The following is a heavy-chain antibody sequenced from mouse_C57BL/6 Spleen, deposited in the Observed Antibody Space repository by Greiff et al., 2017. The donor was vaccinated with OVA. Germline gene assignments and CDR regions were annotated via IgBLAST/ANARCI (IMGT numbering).Heavy chain of an antibody. D-gene: IGHD2-3*01. CDR1: GFSLTSYG. CDR3: ARNLGGYYCWYFDV. CDR2: IWSGGST. Sequence: VKLVESGPGLVQPSQSLSITCTVSGFSLTSYGVHWVRQSPGKGLEWLGVIWSGGSTDYNAAFISRLSISKDNSKSQVFFKMNSLQADDTAIYYCARNLGGYYCWYFDVWGTGTTVTVSS. J-gene: IGHJ1*03. V-gene: IGHV2-2*01.